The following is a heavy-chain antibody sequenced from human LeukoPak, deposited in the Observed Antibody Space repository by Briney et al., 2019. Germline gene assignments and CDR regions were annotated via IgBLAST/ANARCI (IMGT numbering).Heavy chain of an antibody. D-gene: IGHD4-23*01. CDR2: IYSGGTT. CDR1: GFTVSGNY. CDR3: ARRAGGYSHPYDY. Sequence: GSLRLSCAVSGFTVSGNYMSWVRQAPGKGLEWVSLIYSGGTTYYADSVKGRFTISRDNSKNTLYLQMNSLRAEDTAVYYCARRAGGYSHPYDYWGQGILVTASS. J-gene: IGHJ4*02. V-gene: IGHV3-53*01.